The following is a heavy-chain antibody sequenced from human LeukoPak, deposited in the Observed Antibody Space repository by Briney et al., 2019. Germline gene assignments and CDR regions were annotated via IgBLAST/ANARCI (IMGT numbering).Heavy chain of an antibody. V-gene: IGHV4-34*01. J-gene: IGHJ3*02. Sequence: SETLSLTCADYGGSFSGYYWSWIRQPPGKGLEWIGEINHSGSTNYNPSLKSRVTISVDTSKNQFSLKLSSVTAADTAVYYCARGLVLRYFDWLSPDAFDIWGQGTMVTVSS. CDR2: INHSGST. CDR3: ARGLVLRYFDWLSPDAFDI. D-gene: IGHD3-9*01. CDR1: GGSFSGYY.